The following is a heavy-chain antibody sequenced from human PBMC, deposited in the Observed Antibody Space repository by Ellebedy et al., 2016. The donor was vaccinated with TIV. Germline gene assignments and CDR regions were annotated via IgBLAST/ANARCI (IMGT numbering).Heavy chain of an antibody. CDR1: GFTFSSYG. Sequence: GESLKISCAASGFTFSSYGMHWVRQAPGKGLEWVAVIWYDGSNKYYADSVKGRFTISRDNSKNTLYLQMNSLRAEDTAVYHCARIHGDRDDYWGPGTLVTVSS. CDR3: ARIHGDRDDY. D-gene: IGHD7-27*01. V-gene: IGHV3-33*08. J-gene: IGHJ4*02. CDR2: IWYDGSNK.